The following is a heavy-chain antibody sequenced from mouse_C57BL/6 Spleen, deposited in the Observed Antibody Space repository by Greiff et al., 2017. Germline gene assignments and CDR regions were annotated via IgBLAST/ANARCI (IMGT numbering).Heavy chain of an antibody. V-gene: IGHV1-63*01. J-gene: IGHJ4*01. Sequence: VKLMESGAELVRPGTSVKMSCKASGYTFTNYWIGWAKQRPGHGLEWIGDIYPGGGYTNYNEKFKGKATLTADKSSSTAYMQFSSLTSEDSAIYYCARAAYDYGGYYAMGCWGQGTSVTVS. CDR3: ARAAYDYGGYYAMGC. CDR1: GYTFTNYW. CDR2: IYPGGGYT. D-gene: IGHD2-4*01.